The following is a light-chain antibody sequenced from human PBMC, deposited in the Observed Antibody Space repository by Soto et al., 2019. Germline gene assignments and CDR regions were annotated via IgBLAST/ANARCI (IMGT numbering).Light chain of an antibody. CDR2: GAS. CDR3: LQYSGSPRT. Sequence: EIVLTQSPGTLSLSPGEGATLSCRASQSISSNFLAWYQQKRGQAPRLLIHGASNRATGIPDRFSGSGSGTDFTLTITRLEPEDFAVYYCLQYSGSPRTFGQGTKVEVK. J-gene: IGKJ1*01. V-gene: IGKV3-20*01. CDR1: QSISSNF.